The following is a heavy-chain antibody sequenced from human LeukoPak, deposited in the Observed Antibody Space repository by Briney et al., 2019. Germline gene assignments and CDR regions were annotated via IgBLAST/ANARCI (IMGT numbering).Heavy chain of an antibody. J-gene: IGHJ6*03. Sequence: SETLSLTCTVPGGSISSGSYSWSWIRQPAGKGLEWIGRIYTSGSTNYNPSLKSRVTISVDTSKNQFSLKLSSVTAADTAVYYCARGTGTRIHYYYYMDVRGKGTTVTVSS. D-gene: IGHD1-7*01. CDR2: IYTSGST. CDR1: GGSISSGSYS. V-gene: IGHV4-61*02. CDR3: ARGTGTRIHYYYYMDV.